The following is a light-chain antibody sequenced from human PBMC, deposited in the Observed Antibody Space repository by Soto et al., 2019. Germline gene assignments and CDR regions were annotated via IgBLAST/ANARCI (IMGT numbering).Light chain of an antibody. CDR1: SSDVGSYNR. J-gene: IGLJ1*01. CDR3: SSYTSNNNYV. CDR2: EVS. V-gene: IGLV2-18*02. Sequence: QSALTQPPSVSGSPGQSVTISCTGTSSDVGSYNRVSWYQQPPGTAPKLMIYEVSNRPSGVPDRFSGSKSGNTASLAISGVHDEDEADYYCSSYTSNNNYVFGTGTKVTVL.